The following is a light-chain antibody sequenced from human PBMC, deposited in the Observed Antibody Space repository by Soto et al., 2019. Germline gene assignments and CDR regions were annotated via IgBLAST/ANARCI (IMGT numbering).Light chain of an antibody. CDR1: SSSIGNNY. CDR2: SNY. J-gene: IGLJ2*01. CDR3: ATWDDSLSGVV. V-gene: IGLV1-47*02. Sequence: QSVLTQPPSASGTPGQRVTISCSGSSSSIGNNYVNWYQQLPGTAPNLLIYSNYQRPSGVPDRFSGSKSDTSASLAISGLRSEDEADYYCATWDDSLSGVVFGGGTKLTVL.